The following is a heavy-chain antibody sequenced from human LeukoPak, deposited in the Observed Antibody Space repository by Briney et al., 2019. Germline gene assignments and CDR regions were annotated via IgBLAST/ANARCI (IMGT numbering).Heavy chain of an antibody. CDR1: GYTFTTYY. V-gene: IGHV1-46*01. J-gene: IGHJ4*02. D-gene: IGHD6-6*01. CDR2: IDPSGGGT. CDR3: ARENIAARHWGY. Sequence: ASVKVSCKASGYTFTTYYMHWVRQAPGQGLEWMGIIDPSGGGTNYAQKFQGRVTMTRDTSTSTVYMELSSLRSEDTAVYYCARENIAARHWGYWGQGTLVTVSS.